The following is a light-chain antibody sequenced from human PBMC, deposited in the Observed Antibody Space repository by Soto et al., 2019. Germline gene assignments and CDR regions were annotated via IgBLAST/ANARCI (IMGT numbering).Light chain of an antibody. CDR3: QQSYSTPPWT. CDR2: DVS. CDR1: QDIRGA. Sequence: AIQLTQSPSSLSASVGDRVTITCRASQDIRGALAWYQQKPGKPPKLLIFDVSSLQSGVPSRFSGSGSGTDFTLTISSLQPEDFATYYCQQSYSTPPWTFGQGTKVEIK. J-gene: IGKJ1*01. V-gene: IGKV1-13*02.